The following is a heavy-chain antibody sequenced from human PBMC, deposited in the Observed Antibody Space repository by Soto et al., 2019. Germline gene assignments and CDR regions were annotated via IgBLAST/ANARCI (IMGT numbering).Heavy chain of an antibody. CDR2: INRHGDST. J-gene: IGHJ4*02. V-gene: IGHV3-20*04. Sequence: EVYLVESGGGVVRPGGSLRLSCAASGFGFDEYGMSWVRQGPGKGLEWVSGINRHGDSTGYADSVKGRFTISRDNANNSLYLQMNGLRAEGTAFYYCARDHRWGYEYGDYGDSWGQGTLVTVSS. D-gene: IGHD4-17*01. CDR3: ARDHRWGYEYGDYGDS. CDR1: GFGFDEYG.